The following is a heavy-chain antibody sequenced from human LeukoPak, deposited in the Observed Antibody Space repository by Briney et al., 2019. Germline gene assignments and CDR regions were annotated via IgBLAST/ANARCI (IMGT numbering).Heavy chain of an antibody. J-gene: IGHJ4*02. V-gene: IGHV3-33*01. Sequence: GRSLRLSCAASGFTFSSYGMHWVRQAPGKGLEWVAVIWYDGSNKYYADSVKGRFTISRDNSENTLYLQMNSLRAEDTAVYYCARGATVVTTIVNYYFDHWGQGTLVTVSS. D-gene: IGHD4-23*01. CDR3: ARGATVVTTIVNYYFDH. CDR1: GFTFSSYG. CDR2: IWYDGSNK.